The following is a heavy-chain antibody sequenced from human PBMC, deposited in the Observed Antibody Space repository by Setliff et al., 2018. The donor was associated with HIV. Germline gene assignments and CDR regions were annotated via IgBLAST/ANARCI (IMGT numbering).Heavy chain of an antibody. V-gene: IGHV4-59*12. J-gene: IGHJ4*02. Sequence: PSETLSLTCTVSGGSISSYYWTWLRQFPGKGLEWIGVIFYTGSTTYNPSLNSRVTISADTSRNEFSMKLSSVTAADTAVYFCARGGAFCGRDSCYYLDYWGQGNPVTGAS. D-gene: IGHD2-21*02. CDR3: ARGGAFCGRDSCYYLDY. CDR2: IFYTGST. CDR1: GGSISSYY.